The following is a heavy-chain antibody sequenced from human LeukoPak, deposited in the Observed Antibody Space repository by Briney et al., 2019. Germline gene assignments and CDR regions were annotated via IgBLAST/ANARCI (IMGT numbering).Heavy chain of an antibody. J-gene: IGHJ4*02. CDR3: ASPGDCGGDCYYY. V-gene: IGHV4-59*08. Sequence: PSETLSLTCTVSGGSISSYYWSWIRQPPGKGLEWIGYIYYSGSTNYNPTLKSRVTISVDTSKNQFSLKLSSVTAADTAVYYCASPGDCGGDCYYYWGQGTLVTVSS. D-gene: IGHD2-21*02. CDR1: GGSISSYY. CDR2: IYYSGST.